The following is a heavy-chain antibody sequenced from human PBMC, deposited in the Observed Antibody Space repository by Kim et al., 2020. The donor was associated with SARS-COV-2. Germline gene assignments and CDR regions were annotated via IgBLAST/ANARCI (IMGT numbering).Heavy chain of an antibody. V-gene: IGHV4-34*13. CDR3: ASPNSSGSNAFDI. J-gene: IGHJ3*02. D-gene: IGHD3-22*01. Sequence: YIPSLMSRVTIPVDTSTNPFSLKLSSVTAADTAVYYCASPNSSGSNAFDIWGQGTMVTVSS.